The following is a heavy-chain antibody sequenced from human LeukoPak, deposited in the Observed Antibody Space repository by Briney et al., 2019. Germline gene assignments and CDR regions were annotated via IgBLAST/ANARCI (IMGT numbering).Heavy chain of an antibody. Sequence: SETLSLTCAVSGYSISDCSYWFWIRQPPGKGLEWIGIIYHSGSTYYNPSLKGRLTLSVDTSKNQFSLRLSSVTAADTAVYYCAIGSRTAAGQYYFDYWGQGTLVTVSS. CDR3: AIGSRTAAGQYYFDY. D-gene: IGHD6-13*01. CDR1: GYSISDCSY. V-gene: IGHV4-38-2*01. J-gene: IGHJ4*02. CDR2: IYHSGST.